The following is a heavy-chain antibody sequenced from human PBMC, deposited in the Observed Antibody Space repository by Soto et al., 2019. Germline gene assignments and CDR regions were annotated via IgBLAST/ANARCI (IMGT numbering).Heavy chain of an antibody. Sequence: GGSLRLSCAASGFTFSGSAMHWVRQASGKGLEWVGRIKTKTDKYATAYAASVKGRFTISRDDSKNTAYLQMNSLKTEDTAVYYCTRLPNWNFRFDPWGQGTLVTVSS. CDR3: TRLPNWNFRFDP. CDR1: GFTFSGSA. V-gene: IGHV3-73*01. CDR2: IKTKTDKYAT. D-gene: IGHD1-7*01. J-gene: IGHJ5*02.